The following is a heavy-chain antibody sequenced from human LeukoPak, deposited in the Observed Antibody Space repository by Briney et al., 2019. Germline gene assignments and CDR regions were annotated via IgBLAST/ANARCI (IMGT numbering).Heavy chain of an antibody. J-gene: IGHJ6*02. D-gene: IGHD6-13*01. CDR2: ISSSSSYI. V-gene: IGHV3-21*01. CDR1: GFTFSSYS. Sequence: PGGSLRLSCAASGFTFSSYSMNWVRQAPGKGLEWVSSISSSSSYIYCADSVKGRFTISRDNAKNSLYLQMNSLRAEDTAVYYCARGPTIPIAAAGTGYYYGMDVWGQGTTVTVSS. CDR3: ARGPTIPIAAAGTGYYYGMDV.